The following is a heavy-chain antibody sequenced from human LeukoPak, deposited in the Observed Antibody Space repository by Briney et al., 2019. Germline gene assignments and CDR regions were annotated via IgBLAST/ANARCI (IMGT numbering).Heavy chain of an antibody. CDR2: INPDGSAT. J-gene: IGHJ4*02. V-gene: IGHV3-7*04. CDR3: ARAINYNFDY. CDR1: GFTFGTYW. Sequence: GKSLRHSCAASGFTFGTYWMTWVRQAPGKGLEWVANINPDGSATYYVDSVKGRFTISRDNAKNSLYLQMVSLRAEDTAVYYCARAINYNFDYWGQGTLVTVSS. D-gene: IGHD4-11*01.